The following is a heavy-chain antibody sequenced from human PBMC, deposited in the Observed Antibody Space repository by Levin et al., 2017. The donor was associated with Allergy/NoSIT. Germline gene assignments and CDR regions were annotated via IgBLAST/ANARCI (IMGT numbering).Heavy chain of an antibody. CDR2: ISYDGSNK. Sequence: SCAASGFTFSSYAMHWVRQAPGKGLEWVAVISYDGSNKYYADSVKGRFTISRDNSKNTLYLQMNSLRAEDTAVYYCARDLGIQLWPQFDYWGQGSLVTVSS. D-gene: IGHD5-18*01. CDR1: GFTFSSYA. J-gene: IGHJ4*02. V-gene: IGHV3-30-3*01. CDR3: ARDLGIQLWPQFDY.